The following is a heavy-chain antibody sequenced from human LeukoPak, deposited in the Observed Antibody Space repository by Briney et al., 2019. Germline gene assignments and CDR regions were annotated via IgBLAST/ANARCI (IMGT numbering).Heavy chain of an antibody. CDR3: ARDYYDSSGYYHVGYFDY. J-gene: IGHJ4*02. V-gene: IGHV3-7*01. D-gene: IGHD3-22*01. CDR2: IKQDGSEK. CDR1: GFTFSSYW. Sequence: GGSLGLSCAASGFTFSSYWTSWVRRAPGKGLEWVANIKQDGSEKYYVDSVKGRFTISRDNAKNSLYLQMNSLRAEDTAVYYCARDYYDSSGYYHVGYFDYWGQGTLVTVSS.